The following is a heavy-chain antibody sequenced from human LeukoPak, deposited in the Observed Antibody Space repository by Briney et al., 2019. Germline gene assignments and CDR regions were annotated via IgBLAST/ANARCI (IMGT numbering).Heavy chain of an antibody. CDR1: GGSISSYY. CDR2: IYYSGST. V-gene: IGHV4-59*01. CDR3: ARDGSPQWEPKNNWFDP. J-gene: IGHJ5*02. Sequence: KPSETLSLTCTVSGGSISSYYWSWIRQPPGKGLEWIGYIYYSGSTNYNPSLKSRVTISVDTSKNQFSLKLSSVTAADTAVYYCARDGSPQWEPKNNWFDPWGQGTLVTVSS. D-gene: IGHD1-26*01.